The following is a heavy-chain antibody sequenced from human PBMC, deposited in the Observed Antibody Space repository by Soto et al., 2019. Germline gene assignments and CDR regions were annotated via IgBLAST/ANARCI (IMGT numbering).Heavy chain of an antibody. D-gene: IGHD3-10*02. Sequence: SETLYLTCAVYGGSFSGYYWSWIRQPPGKGLEWIGEINHSGSTNYNPSLKSRVTVSVDTSKNQFSLKLSSVTAADTAVYYCARCVPGYYYGMDVWGQGATVTVSS. V-gene: IGHV4-34*01. CDR1: GGSFSGYY. J-gene: IGHJ6*02. CDR2: INHSGST. CDR3: ARCVPGYYYGMDV.